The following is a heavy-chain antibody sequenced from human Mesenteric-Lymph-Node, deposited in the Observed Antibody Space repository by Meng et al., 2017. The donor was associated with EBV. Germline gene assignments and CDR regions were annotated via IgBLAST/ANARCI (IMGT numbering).Heavy chain of an antibody. CDR2: ISGSGSTT. D-gene: IGHD5-24*01. J-gene: IGHJ4*02. Sequence: EVQLLESGGGLVQPGGSLRLSCAASGFNFNLYDMNWVRQAPGRGLEWVSGISGSGSTTYYADSVKGRFSVSRDNSGNTVSLQMNSLRAEDTAVYYCSNLPYNYWGQGTLVTVSS. CDR3: SNLPYNY. V-gene: IGHV3-23*05. CDR1: GFNFNLYD.